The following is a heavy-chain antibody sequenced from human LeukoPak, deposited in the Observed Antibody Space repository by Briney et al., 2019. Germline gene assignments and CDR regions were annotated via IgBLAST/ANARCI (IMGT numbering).Heavy chain of an antibody. CDR1: GFRFSTYW. CDR2: IKEDGSEK. J-gene: IGHJ4*02. CDR3: ARGGSYYAN. V-gene: IGHV3-7*04. Sequence: GGSLRLSCAASGFRFSTYWMSWVRQAPGKGLEWVANIKEDGSEKYYVDPVKGRFTISRDNAKNSLYLQMNSLRADDTAVYHCARGGSYYANWGQGTLVTASS. D-gene: IGHD3-10*01.